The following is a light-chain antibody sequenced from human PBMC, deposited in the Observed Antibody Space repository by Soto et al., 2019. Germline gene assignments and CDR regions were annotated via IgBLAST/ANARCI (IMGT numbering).Light chain of an antibody. Sequence: QSALTQPPSASGSPGQSVTISCTGTRSDVGGYNFVSWYRQHPGKAPKLLIYAVSQRPSGVPARFSGSKSGNTASLPVSGLQAEDEADYYCSSYAGSNNVVFGGGTKLTVL. V-gene: IGLV2-8*01. CDR1: RSDVGGYNF. CDR3: SSYAGSNNVV. CDR2: AVS. J-gene: IGLJ2*01.